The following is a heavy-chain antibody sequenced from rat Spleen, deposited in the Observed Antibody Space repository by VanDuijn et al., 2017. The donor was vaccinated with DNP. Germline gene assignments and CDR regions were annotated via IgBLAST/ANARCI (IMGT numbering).Heavy chain of an antibody. Sequence: QVQLKESEPGLVQPSQTLSLTCTVSGFSLSSHHVHWVRPPSGKGLEWMGIIGTGGTTDYNSAHKSRLSISRDTSKSQVLLKMNSLQTEDTAMYFCARGPYNNYGFGFDYWGQGVMVTVSS. D-gene: IGHD1-10*01. CDR2: IGTGGTT. J-gene: IGHJ2*01. CDR1: GFSLSSHH. CDR3: ARGPYNNYGFGFDY. V-gene: IGHV2-27*01.